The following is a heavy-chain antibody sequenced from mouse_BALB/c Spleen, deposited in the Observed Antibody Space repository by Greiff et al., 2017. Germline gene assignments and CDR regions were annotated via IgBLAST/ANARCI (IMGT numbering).Heavy chain of an antibody. J-gene: IGHJ2*01. CDR2: IYPGSGNT. Sequence: VQLQQSGAELARPGASVKLSCKASGYTFTDYYINWVKQRTGQGLEWIGEIYPGSGNTYYNEKFKGKATLTADKSSSTAYMQLSSLTSEDSAVYFCASRVYSYYFDYWGQGTTLTVSS. V-gene: IGHV1-77*01. D-gene: IGHD2-1*01. CDR3: ASRVYSYYFDY. CDR1: GYTFTDYY.